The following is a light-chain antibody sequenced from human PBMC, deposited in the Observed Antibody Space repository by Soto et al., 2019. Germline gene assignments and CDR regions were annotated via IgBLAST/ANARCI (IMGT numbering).Light chain of an antibody. CDR2: STG. CDR3: LLYYGGSVV. Sequence: QAVVTQEPSLTVSPGGTVTLTCASSTGAVTSGYYPNWFQQKPGQAPRALIYSTGNKHSWTPARFSGSLLGGKAALTLSGVRPEDEAEYYCLLYYGGSVVFGGGTKLTVL. CDR1: TGAVTSGYY. V-gene: IGLV7-43*01. J-gene: IGLJ3*02.